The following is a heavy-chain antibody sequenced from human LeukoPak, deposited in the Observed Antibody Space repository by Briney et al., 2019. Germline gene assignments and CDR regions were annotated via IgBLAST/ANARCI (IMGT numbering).Heavy chain of an antibody. V-gene: IGHV3-11*01. CDR3: AREVPTAMVDRWFDP. CDR1: GFTFSDYY. Sequence: GGSLRLSCAASGFTFSDYYMSWIRQAPGKGLEWLSSINSGGTNIYYADSVKGRFTISRDNAKNSLYLQMNSLRAEDTAVYYCAREVPTAMVDRWFDPWGQGTLVTVSS. CDR2: INSGGTNI. D-gene: IGHD5-18*01. J-gene: IGHJ5*02.